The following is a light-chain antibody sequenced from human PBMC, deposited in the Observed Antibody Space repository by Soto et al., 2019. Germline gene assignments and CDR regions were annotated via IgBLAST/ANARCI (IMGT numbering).Light chain of an antibody. CDR3: QQSFRIPYT. V-gene: IGKV1-39*01. CDR2: AAS. Sequence: DIQMTQSPSSLSAFIGDRVTITCRTSHNISSNLNWYHQKPGKAPNLLIYAASSLQSGVPSGFSGSGSGTDFTLTITSLQPDDFATYYCQQSFRIPYTFGQGTKLQIK. CDR1: HNISSN. J-gene: IGKJ2*01.